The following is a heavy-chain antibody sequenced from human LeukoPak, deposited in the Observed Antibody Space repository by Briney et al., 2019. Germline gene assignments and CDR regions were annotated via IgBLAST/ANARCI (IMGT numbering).Heavy chain of an antibody. D-gene: IGHD3-22*01. CDR3: ARDDGYYDSSGSLDY. J-gene: IGHJ4*02. CDR1: GFTFNSYA. V-gene: IGHV3-30-3*01. CDR2: ISYDGNKK. Sequence: GGSLRLSCAASGFTFNSYAMHWVRQAPGKGPEWVAVISYDGNKKYYADSAKGRFTISRDTSKNKVFVQMNSLSAEDTAVYYCARDDGYYDSSGSLDYWGQGTLVTVSS.